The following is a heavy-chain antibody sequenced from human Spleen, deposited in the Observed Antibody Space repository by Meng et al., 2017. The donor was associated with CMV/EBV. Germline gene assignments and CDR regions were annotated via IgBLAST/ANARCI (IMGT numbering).Heavy chain of an antibody. V-gene: IGHV1-8*01. CDR3: ARGLAGSYDY. CDR1: GYTFTSYD. Sequence: ASVKVSCKASGYTFTSYDINWVRQATGQGLEWMGWMNPNTDNTGYAQKFQGRVTMTRNTSINTAYMELSSLRSEDTAVYYCARGLAGSYDYWGQGTLVTVSS. CDR2: MNPNTDNT. J-gene: IGHJ4*02. D-gene: IGHD3-10*01.